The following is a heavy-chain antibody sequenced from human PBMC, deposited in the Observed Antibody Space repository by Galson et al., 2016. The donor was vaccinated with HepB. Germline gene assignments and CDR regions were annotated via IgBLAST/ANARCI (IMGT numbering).Heavy chain of an antibody. CDR3: AGSSPSGDVDFLETVGSFAIFDL. J-gene: IGHJ3*01. Sequence: SLRLSCATFGLNFDDYAMHWVRQVPGKALQWVSTISAGGRRSHYADSLRGQFSISRDSTNTSLYLQMNGLGVEDTALYCCAGSSPSGDVDFLETVGSFAIFDLWGHGTRVTVTS. V-gene: IGHV3-43*02. D-gene: IGHD3-3*01. CDR1: GLNFDDYA. CDR2: ISAGGRRS.